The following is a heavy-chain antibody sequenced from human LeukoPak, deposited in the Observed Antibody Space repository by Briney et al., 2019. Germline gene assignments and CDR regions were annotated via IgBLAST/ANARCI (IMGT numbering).Heavy chain of an antibody. CDR3: ARHGDRGPEY. Sequence: SETLSLTCAVYGGSFSGYYWSWIRQPPGKGLEWIGEINHSGSTTYNPSLKSRVTISVDTSKNQFSLKLSSVTAADTAVYYCARHGDRGPEYWGQGTLVTVSS. V-gene: IGHV4-34*01. CDR1: GGSFSGYY. J-gene: IGHJ4*02. CDR2: INHSGST. D-gene: IGHD7-27*01.